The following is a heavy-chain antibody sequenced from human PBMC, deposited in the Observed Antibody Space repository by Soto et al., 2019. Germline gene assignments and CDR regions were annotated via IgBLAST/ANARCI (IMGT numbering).Heavy chain of an antibody. CDR3: AKDLQSYGDYDYYCYGMDV. CDR1: GFTFSTYG. D-gene: IGHD4-17*01. J-gene: IGHJ6*02. CDR2: ISYDGTNK. V-gene: IGHV3-30*18. Sequence: QVQLVESGGGEVQPGRSLTISCAASGFTFSTYGMHWVRQTPGKGLEWVAVISYDGTNKFYSDSVKGRFTISRDNFKHTLTLQVNSLRADDTAVYSCAKDLQSYGDYDYYCYGMDVWGLGPRVTVSS.